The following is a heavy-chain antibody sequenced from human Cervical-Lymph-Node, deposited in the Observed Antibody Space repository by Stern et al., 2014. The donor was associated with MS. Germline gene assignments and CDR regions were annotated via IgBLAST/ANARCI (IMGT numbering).Heavy chain of an antibody. D-gene: IGHD4-23*01. CDR1: GVTFSSYW. J-gene: IGHJ4*02. Sequence: VQLVESGGGLVQPGGSLRLSCAASGVTFSSYWMSWVRQAPGKGLEWVANIKQDGSEKYYGDAVKGRFTISRDNAKNSLYLQMNSLRAEDTAVYYCARGYGGNSYWGQGTLVTVSS. CDR2: IKQDGSEK. V-gene: IGHV3-7*01. CDR3: ARGYGGNSY.